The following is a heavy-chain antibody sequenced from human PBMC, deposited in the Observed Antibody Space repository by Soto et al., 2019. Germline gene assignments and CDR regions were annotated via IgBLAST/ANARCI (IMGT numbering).Heavy chain of an antibody. CDR2: ISYSGST. D-gene: IGHD4-4*01. CDR3: GRDAVTKRDFYYYGMDV. CDR1: GGSIKNSGYY. V-gene: IGHV4-31*03. J-gene: IGHJ6*02. Sequence: QVQLQESGPGLVKPSQTLSLTCTVSGGSIKNSGYYWSWIRQHPEKGLEWIGYISYSGSTDYAPSLKSRVTMSVDTSKNHFFLNLTSVTAADTAVYYCGRDAVTKRDFYYYGMDVWGRGTTVTVS.